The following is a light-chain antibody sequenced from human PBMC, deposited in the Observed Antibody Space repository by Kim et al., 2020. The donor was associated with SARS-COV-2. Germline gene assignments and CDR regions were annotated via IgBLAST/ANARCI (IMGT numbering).Light chain of an antibody. CDR1: SSDVGAYNY. J-gene: IGLJ1*01. CDR2: DVS. V-gene: IGLV2-14*04. Sequence: GQSLTISCTGTSSDVGAYNYVSWYQLLPGKAPELMIFDVSERPSGISNRFSGSKSGNTASLTISGLQAEDEADYYCCSYARSSSYVFGTGTKVTVL. CDR3: CSYARSSSYV.